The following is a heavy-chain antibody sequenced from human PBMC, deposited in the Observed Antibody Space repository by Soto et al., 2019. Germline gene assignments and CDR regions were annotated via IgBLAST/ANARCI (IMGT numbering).Heavy chain of an antibody. CDR1: GGSLSRSSYH. Sequence: PSETLSLTCSVSGGSLSRSSYHWGWLRQPQGKGLEWVGRIYYSGDTYYNPSLKSRVTIFVDTSKSQFSLKLPSVTATETAVYYCARHLLWVGDVSWFDSWGQGTLVTVSS. CDR3: ARHLLWVGDVSWFDS. D-gene: IGHD3-10*01. V-gene: IGHV4-39*01. J-gene: IGHJ5*01. CDR2: IYYSGDT.